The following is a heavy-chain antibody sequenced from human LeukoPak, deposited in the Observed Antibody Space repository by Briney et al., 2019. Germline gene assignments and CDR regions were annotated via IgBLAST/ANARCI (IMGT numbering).Heavy chain of an antibody. V-gene: IGHV4-34*01. CDR2: INHSGST. CDR3: ARTPVLRFLEWLSNYFDY. CDR1: GGSISSYY. Sequence: SETLSLTCTVSGGSISSYYWSRIRQPPGKGLEWIGEINHSGSTNYNPSLKSRVTISVDTSKNQFSLKLSSVTAADTAVYYCARTPVLRFLEWLSNYFDYWGQGTLVTVSS. D-gene: IGHD3-3*01. J-gene: IGHJ4*02.